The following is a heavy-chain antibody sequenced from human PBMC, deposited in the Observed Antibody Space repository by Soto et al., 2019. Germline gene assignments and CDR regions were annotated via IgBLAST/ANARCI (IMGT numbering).Heavy chain of an antibody. CDR2: IYYSGST. D-gene: IGHD3-22*01. V-gene: IGHV4-39*01. Sequence: QMQRQESGPGLVKPSENLSLTCTVSGGSISSSSYYWGWIRQPPGKGLEWIGSIYYSGSTYYNTSLKSRVTLSVDTSKNQCSLKLSSVTAADTAVYYCARREYYDSSGYWGQGTLVTVSS. CDR1: GGSISSSSYY. J-gene: IGHJ4*02. CDR3: ARREYYDSSGY.